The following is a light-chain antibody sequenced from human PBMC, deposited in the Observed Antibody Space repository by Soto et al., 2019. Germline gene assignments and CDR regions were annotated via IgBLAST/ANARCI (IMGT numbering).Light chain of an antibody. CDR1: QGIDNY. V-gene: IGKV1-9*01. CDR2: AAS. J-gene: IGKJ1*01. Sequence: IQLTQSPSSLSASVGDRVTITCRASQGIDNYLAWYQQQPGTAPKLLIYAASTLPSGVPSRFRGSGSGTEFTLPVSRLQPDDFSTYYCQHYNSYSEAFGQGTKVDIK. CDR3: QHYNSYSEA.